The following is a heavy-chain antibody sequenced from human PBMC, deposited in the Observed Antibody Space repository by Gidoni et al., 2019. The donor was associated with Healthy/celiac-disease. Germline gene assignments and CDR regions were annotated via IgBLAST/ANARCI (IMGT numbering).Heavy chain of an antibody. CDR2: INHSGST. D-gene: IGHD2-2*01. CDR1: GGSFSGYY. J-gene: IGHJ6*02. Sequence: QVQLQQWGAGLLKPPETLSLTCAVYGGSFSGYYWSWIRQPPGKGLEWIGEINHSGSTNYNPSLKSRVTISVDTSKNQFSLKLSSVTAADTAVYYCARGIRDIVVVPAAKRNYGMDVWGQGTTVTVSS. CDR3: ARGIRDIVVVPAAKRNYGMDV. V-gene: IGHV4-34*01.